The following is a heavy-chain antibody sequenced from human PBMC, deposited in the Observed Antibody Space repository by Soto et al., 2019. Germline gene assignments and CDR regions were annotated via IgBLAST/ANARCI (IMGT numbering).Heavy chain of an antibody. CDR1: GGSISSYY. CDR2: IYYSGST. V-gene: IGHV4-59*08. CDR3: ARDPDGGFDY. Sequence: SETLSLTCTVSGGSISSYYWSWIRQPPGKGLEWIGYIYYSGSTNYNPSLKSRVTISADTSKNQFSLKLSSVTAADTAVYYCARDPDGGFDYWGQGTLVTVSS. D-gene: IGHD4-17*01. J-gene: IGHJ4*02.